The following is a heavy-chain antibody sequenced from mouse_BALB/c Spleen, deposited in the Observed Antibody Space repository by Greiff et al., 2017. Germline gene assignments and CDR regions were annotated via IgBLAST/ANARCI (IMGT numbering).Heavy chain of an antibody. V-gene: IGHV14-3*02. CDR3: ARKTYYRYDVFAY. J-gene: IGHJ3*01. Sequence: VQLQQSGAELVKPGASVKLSCTASGFNIKDTYMHWVKQRPEQGLEWIGRIDPANGNTKYDPKFQGKATITADTSSNTAYLQLSSLTSEDTAVYYCARKTYYRYDVFAYWGQGTLVTVSA. CDR1: GFNIKDTY. D-gene: IGHD2-14*01. CDR2: IDPANGNT.